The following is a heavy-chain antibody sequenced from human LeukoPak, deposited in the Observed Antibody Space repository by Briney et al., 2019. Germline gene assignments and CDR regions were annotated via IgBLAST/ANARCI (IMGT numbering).Heavy chain of an antibody. D-gene: IGHD3-22*01. V-gene: IGHV3-11*01. J-gene: IGHJ4*02. Sequence: PGGSLRLSCAASGFTFSDYYMTWVRQAPGKGLEWVSYISSSGSIIYYADSVKGRFTISRDNAKSSLYLQMNSLRAEDTAVYYCARASRSGYRFDYWGQGTLITVSS. CDR3: ARASRSGYRFDY. CDR1: GFTFSDYY. CDR2: ISSSGSII.